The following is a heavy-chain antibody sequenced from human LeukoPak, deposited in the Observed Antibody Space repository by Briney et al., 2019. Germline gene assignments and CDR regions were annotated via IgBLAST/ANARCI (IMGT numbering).Heavy chain of an antibody. CDR2: INHSGST. CDR1: GGSFSGYY. CDR3: ARGRTVYGSGSYS. V-gene: IGHV4-34*01. Sequence: SETLSLTCAVYGGSFSGYYWRWIRQPPGKGLEWVGEINHSGSTNYIPSLKSRITISVDTSKNRFPLKLSSVTAADTAVYYCARGRTVYGSGSYSWGQGTLVTVSS. D-gene: IGHD3-10*01. J-gene: IGHJ4*02.